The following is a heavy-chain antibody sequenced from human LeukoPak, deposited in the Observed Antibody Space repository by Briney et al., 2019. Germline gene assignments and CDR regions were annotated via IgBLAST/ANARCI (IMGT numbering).Heavy chain of an antibody. J-gene: IGHJ4*02. CDR1: GGTFSSYA. V-gene: IGHV1-69*01. D-gene: IGHD3-22*01. Sequence: SVKVSCKASGGTFSSYAISWVRQAPGQGLEWMGGIIPIFGTANYAKKSQGRVTITADESTSTAYMELSSLRSEDTAVYYCASIDYYDSSGYSDYWGQGTLVTVSS. CDR2: IIPIFGTA. CDR3: ASIDYYDSSGYSDY.